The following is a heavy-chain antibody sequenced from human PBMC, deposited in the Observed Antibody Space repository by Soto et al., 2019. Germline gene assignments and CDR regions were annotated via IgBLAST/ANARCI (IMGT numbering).Heavy chain of an antibody. Sequence: HVQLQESGPGLVKPSETLSLTCTVSGASITQYYWNWIRQSPGKGLAWIVSVSSTGSTVYNPSLPSRVTVSVDTSKNQFTLTINSVTAADTAVYHCASGGGSPYHNHEFDFWGQGTLVTVSS. V-gene: IGHV4-59*01. CDR2: VSSTGST. D-gene: IGHD6-13*01. J-gene: IGHJ4*02. CDR3: ASGGGSPYHNHEFDF. CDR1: GASITQYY.